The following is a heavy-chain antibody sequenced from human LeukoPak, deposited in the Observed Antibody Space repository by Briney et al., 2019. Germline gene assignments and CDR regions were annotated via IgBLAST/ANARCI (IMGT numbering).Heavy chain of an antibody. D-gene: IGHD5-12*01. Sequence: KASETLSLTCTVSGGSISSYYWSWIRQPPGKGLEWIGYIYYSGSTNYNPSLKSRVTISVDTSKNQFSLKLSSVTAADTAVYYCAREGYSGSDSNLWGQGTLVTVSS. CDR2: IYYSGST. CDR1: GGSISSYY. CDR3: AREGYSGSDSNL. V-gene: IGHV4-59*01. J-gene: IGHJ4*02.